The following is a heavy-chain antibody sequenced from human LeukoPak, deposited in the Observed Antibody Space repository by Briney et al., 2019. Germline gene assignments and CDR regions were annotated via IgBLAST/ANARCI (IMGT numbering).Heavy chain of an antibody. V-gene: IGHV3-48*04. CDR2: ISSRSTTI. CDR1: GFTFSTYS. Sequence: PGGSLRLSCAASGFTFSTYSMNWVRQAPGKGLEWVSYISSRSTTIYYADSVRGRFTMSRDDAKNSLYLQMISLRAEDTAVYYCARVLEAASFDYWGQGTPVTVSS. J-gene: IGHJ4*02. D-gene: IGHD6-13*01. CDR3: ARVLEAASFDY.